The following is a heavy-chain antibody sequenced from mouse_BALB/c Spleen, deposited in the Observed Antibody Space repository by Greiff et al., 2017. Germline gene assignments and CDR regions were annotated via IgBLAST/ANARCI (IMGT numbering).Heavy chain of an antibody. D-gene: IGHD2-4*01. Sequence: QVHVKQSGPGLVQPSQSLSITCTVSGFSLTSYGVHWVRQSPGKGLEWLGVIWSGGSTDYNAAFISRLSISKDNSKSQVFFKMNSLQANDTAIYYCASLYYDYDGGAYWGQGTLVTVSA. CDR2: IWSGGST. CDR1: GFSLTSYG. J-gene: IGHJ3*01. V-gene: IGHV2-2*02. CDR3: ASLYYDYDGGAY.